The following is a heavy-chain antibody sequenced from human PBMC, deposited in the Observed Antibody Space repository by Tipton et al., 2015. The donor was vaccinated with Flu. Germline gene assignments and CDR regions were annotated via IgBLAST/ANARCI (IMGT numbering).Heavy chain of an antibody. CDR2: IYYSGST. CDR3: ARQDLEYYYYGMDV. V-gene: IGHV4-59*01. J-gene: IGHJ6*02. CDR1: GGSISSYY. Sequence: TLSLTCTVSGGSISSYYWSWIRQPPGKGLEWIGYIYYSGSTNYNPSLKSRVTISVDTSKNQFSLKLSSVTAADTAVYYCARQDLEYYYYGMDVWGQGTTVTVSS. D-gene: IGHD3-3*01.